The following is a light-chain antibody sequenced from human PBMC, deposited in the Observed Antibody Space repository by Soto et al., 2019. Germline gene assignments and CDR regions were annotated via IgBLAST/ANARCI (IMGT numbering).Light chain of an antibody. CDR3: AVWDDSLDGWV. CDR2: NNN. CDR1: SSNIGSHV. Sequence: QSVLTQPPSASGTPGQRVTISCSGSSSNIGSHVVYWYQQLAGTAPKLLMYNNNQRPSGVPDRFSGSKSGTSASLAISGLQSDDEAAYYCAVWDDSLDGWVFGGGTKLTVL. V-gene: IGLV1-44*01. J-gene: IGLJ3*02.